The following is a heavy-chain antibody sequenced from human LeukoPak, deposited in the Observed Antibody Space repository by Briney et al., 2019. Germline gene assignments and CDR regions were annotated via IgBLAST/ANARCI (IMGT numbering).Heavy chain of an antibody. CDR3: ARDVYCSGGSCPPVDAFDI. J-gene: IGHJ3*02. CDR1: GFTLSSYS. Sequence: GGSLRLSCAASGFTLSSYSMNWVRQAPGKGLEWVSSISSSSSYIYYADSVKGRFTISRDNAKNSLYLQMNSLRAEDTAVYYCARDVYCSGGSCPPVDAFDIWGQGTMVTVSS. CDR2: ISSSSSYI. D-gene: IGHD2-15*01. V-gene: IGHV3-21*01.